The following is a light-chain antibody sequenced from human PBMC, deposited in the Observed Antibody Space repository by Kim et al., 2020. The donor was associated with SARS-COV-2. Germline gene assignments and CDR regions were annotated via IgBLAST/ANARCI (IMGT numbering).Light chain of an antibody. CDR3: QTWGTGIWV. J-gene: IGLJ3*02. CDR2: LNSDGSH. CDR1: SGHIGYA. Sequence: ASVRLTCTLSSGHIGYAIAWHQQQPEKGPRYLMKLNSDGSHNKGGGIPDRFSGSSSGAERYLTISSLQSEDEADYYCQTWGTGIWVFGGGTQLTVL. V-gene: IGLV4-69*01.